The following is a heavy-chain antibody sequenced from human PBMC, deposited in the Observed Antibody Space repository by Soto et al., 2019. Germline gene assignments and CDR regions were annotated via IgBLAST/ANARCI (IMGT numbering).Heavy chain of an antibody. CDR3: AGVFRGGGDSYESSNWFDP. D-gene: IGHD2-21*02. J-gene: IGHJ5*02. CDR2: ISAYNGNT. Sequence: QVQLVQSGAEVKKPGASVKVSCKASGYTFTSYGISWVRQAPGQGLEWMGWISAYNGNTNYAQKLQGRVTMTTDTSTSTAYVGLRSLRSDDTAVYYCAGVFRGGGDSYESSNWFDPWGQGTLVTVSS. CDR1: GYTFTSYG. V-gene: IGHV1-18*01.